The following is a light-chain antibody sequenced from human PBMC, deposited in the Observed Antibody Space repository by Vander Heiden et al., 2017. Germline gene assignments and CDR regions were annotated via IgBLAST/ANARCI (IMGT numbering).Light chain of an antibody. CDR1: QSVSSY. Sequence: ELVLTQSPATLSLSPGERATLSCRASQSVSSYLAWYQQKPGQAPRLLIYDASNRATGIPAMFSGSGSGTDFTLTISSLEPEDFAVYYCQQRSNWPLFGGGTKVEIK. J-gene: IGKJ4*01. CDR3: QQRSNWPL. V-gene: IGKV3-11*01. CDR2: DAS.